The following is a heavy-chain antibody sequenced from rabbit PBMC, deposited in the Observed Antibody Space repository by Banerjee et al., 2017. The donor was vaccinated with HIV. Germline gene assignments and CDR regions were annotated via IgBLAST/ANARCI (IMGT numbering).Heavy chain of an antibody. CDR1: GIDFSSCS. D-gene: IGHD4-1*01. CDR2: IYPDYGST. J-gene: IGHJ4*01. V-gene: IGHV1S45*01. CDR3: ARDLAGVTGWNFGL. Sequence: QEQLEESGGGLVKPEGSLTLTCKASGIDFSSCSIGWVRQAPGKGLELIKYIYPDYGSTTYASWVSGRFTISKTSSTTVTLQMTSLTAADTATYFCARDLAGVTGWNFGLWGQGTLVTVS.